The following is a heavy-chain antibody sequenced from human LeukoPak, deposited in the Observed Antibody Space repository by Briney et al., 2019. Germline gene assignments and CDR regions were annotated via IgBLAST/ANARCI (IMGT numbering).Heavy chain of an antibody. V-gene: IGHV4-39*07. Sequence: SETLSLTSPFPGDSISTSNYGGWIRQPPGRELEWITNIYYSGRTYYNPSLKSRVTISVDTSKNQFSLKLSSVTAADTAVYYCARGYDSSGYPQRTDAFDIWGQGTMVTVSS. J-gene: IGHJ3*02. CDR1: GDSISTSNY. D-gene: IGHD3-22*01. CDR2: IYYSGRT. CDR3: ARGYDSSGYPQRTDAFDI.